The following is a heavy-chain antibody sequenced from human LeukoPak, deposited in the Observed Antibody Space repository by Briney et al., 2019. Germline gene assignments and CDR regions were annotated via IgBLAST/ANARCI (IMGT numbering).Heavy chain of an antibody. CDR2: IFHTGIT. CDR1: GGSISTSHW. V-gene: IGHV4-4*02. Sequence: SETLSLTCAVSGGSISTSHWWSWVRQAPGKGLEWIGEIFHTGITNYNPSLKSRVTISVDKSKTQFSLSLSSVTAADTAVYYCARQHPSGRGSGLDYWGQGSLVIVSS. CDR3: ARQHPSGRGSGLDY. J-gene: IGHJ4*02. D-gene: IGHD2-15*01.